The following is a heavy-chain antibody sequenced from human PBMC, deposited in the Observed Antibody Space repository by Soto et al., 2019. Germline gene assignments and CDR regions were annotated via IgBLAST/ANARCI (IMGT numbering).Heavy chain of an antibody. CDR3: AKDYPRDPAFDI. V-gene: IGHV3-30*18. J-gene: IGHJ3*02. D-gene: IGHD2-21*01. CDR2: ISYDGSNK. CDR1: GFTFSSYG. Sequence: GGSLRLSCAASGFTFSSYGMHWVRQAPGKGLEWVAVISYDGSNKYYADSVKGRFTISRDNSKNTLYLQMNSLRAEDTAVYYCAKDYPRDPAFDIWGQGTMVTVSS.